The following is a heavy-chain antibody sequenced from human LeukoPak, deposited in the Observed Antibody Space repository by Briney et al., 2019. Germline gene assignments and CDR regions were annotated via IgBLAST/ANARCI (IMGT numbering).Heavy chain of an antibody. CDR3: AQENYDILTGQQRGYSSDY. D-gene: IGHD3-9*01. CDR1: GFTFDHYA. CDR2: ISWNSGSI. J-gene: IGHJ4*02. V-gene: IGHV3-9*01. Sequence: PGRSLRLSCAASGFTFDHYAMHWVRQAPGKGLEGVSGISWNSGSIGYADSVKGRFTISRDNAKNSLYLEMNSLRGDDTALYYCAQENYDILTGQQRGYSSDYSGQRALLTVSS.